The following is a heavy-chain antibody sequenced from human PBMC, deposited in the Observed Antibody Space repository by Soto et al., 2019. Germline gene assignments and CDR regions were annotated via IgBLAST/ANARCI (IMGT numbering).Heavy chain of an antibody. CDR1: GGSIISYY. D-gene: IGHD3-22*01. V-gene: IGHV4-59*01. J-gene: IGHJ4*02. CDR2: IYYSGST. CDR3: ARLNYYDSSGYYLFDY. Sequence: SETLSLTCTFSGGSIISYYWSWIRQPPGKGLEWIGYIYYSGSTNYNPSLKSRVTISVDTSKNQFSLKLSSVTAADTAVYYCARLNYYDSSGYYLFDYWGQGTLVTVSS.